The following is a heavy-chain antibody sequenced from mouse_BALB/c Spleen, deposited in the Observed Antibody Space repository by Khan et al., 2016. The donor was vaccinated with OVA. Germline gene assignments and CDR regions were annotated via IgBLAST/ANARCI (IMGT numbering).Heavy chain of an antibody. CDR1: GYSITSDYA. V-gene: IGHV3-2*02. D-gene: IGHD1-1*01. Sequence: EVQLQESGPGLVKPSQSLSLTCTVTGYSITSDYAWNWIRQFPGNKLEWMGYISYRGRTSYNPSLKSRISITRDTSKNQFFLQLNSVTTEDTATYYCARSVTIPTVVATDFDYWGQGTTLTVSS. CDR2: ISYRGRT. J-gene: IGHJ2*01. CDR3: ARSVTIPTVVATDFDY.